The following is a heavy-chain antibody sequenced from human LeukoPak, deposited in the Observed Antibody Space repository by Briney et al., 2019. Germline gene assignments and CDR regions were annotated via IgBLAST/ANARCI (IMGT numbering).Heavy chain of an antibody. J-gene: IGHJ4*02. CDR1: GFIGSSNY. D-gene: IGHD3-10*01. V-gene: IGHV3-53*05. CDR3: ARDSTYYYDSGSSGPHYFDN. CDR2: IYSGGST. Sequence: GGSLRLSCAASGFIGSSNYMSWVRQAPGKGLEWVSVIYSGGSTYYADSVKGRFTISRDNSKNTLYLQLNSLRAEDTAVYYCARDSTYYYDSGSSGPHYFDNWGQGTLVTVSS.